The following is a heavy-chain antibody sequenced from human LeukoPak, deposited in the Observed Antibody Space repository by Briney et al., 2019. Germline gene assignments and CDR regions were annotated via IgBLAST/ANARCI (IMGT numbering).Heavy chain of an antibody. CDR2: RWNNGSNT. V-gene: IGHV3-33*01. D-gene: IGHD1-26*01. J-gene: IGHJ3*01. CDR1: GFIFSDYG. CDR3: ARDNAGLVKHLDAFDL. Sequence: QPGMSLRLSCAASGFIFSDYGMHWVRQAPGKGLEWVAVRWNNGSNTYYGDSVKGLFTISRDDSKNTVYLQMNSLRAEDTAVYYCARDNAGLVKHLDAFDLWGQGTMVTVAS.